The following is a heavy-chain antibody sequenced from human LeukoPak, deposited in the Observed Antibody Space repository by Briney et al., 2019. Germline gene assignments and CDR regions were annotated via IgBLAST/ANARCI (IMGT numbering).Heavy chain of an antibody. CDR3: ARRAATNAFDV. CDR1: GGSINSNNYY. J-gene: IGHJ3*01. Sequence: SETLSLTCTVSGGSINSNNYYWGWIRQPPGKGLEWIGNIYYSGSTYYNPALQSRVTISVDTSKNQFSLKLSSVTAADTAVYYCARRAATNAFDVWGQGTMVTVSS. V-gene: IGHV4-39*01. CDR2: IYYSGST.